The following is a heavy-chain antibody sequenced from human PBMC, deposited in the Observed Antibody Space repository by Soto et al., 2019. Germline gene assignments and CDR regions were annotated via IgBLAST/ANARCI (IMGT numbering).Heavy chain of an antibody. J-gene: IGHJ4*02. Sequence: EVQLLESGGGLVQPGGSLRLSCAASGFTFSSYAMSWVRQAPGKGLEWVSAISGSGGSTYYADSMKGRFTISRDNSKNTLYLKMKSLRAEDTAGDYCAKASGWFGEFDYWGQGTLVTVSS. D-gene: IGHD3-10*01. CDR2: ISGSGGST. CDR1: GFTFSSYA. CDR3: AKASGWFGEFDY. V-gene: IGHV3-23*01.